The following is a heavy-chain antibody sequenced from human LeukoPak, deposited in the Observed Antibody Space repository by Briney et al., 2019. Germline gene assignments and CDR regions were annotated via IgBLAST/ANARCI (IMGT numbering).Heavy chain of an antibody. J-gene: IGHJ4*02. CDR3: AREEDSSYYFDY. D-gene: IGHD2-15*01. Sequence: SGGSLRLSCAASGFTFSSYWMSWVRQAPGKGLEWVSYISSSGSTIYYADSVKGRFTISRDNAKNSLYLQMNSLRAEDTAVYYCAREEDSSYYFDYWGQGTLVTVSS. CDR1: GFTFSSYW. V-gene: IGHV3-48*04. CDR2: ISSSGSTI.